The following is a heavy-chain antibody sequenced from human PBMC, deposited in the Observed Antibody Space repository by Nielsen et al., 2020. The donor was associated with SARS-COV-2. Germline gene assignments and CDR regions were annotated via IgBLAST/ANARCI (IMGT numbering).Heavy chain of an antibody. CDR2: IYPGDSDT. V-gene: IGHV5-51*01. CDR3: ARLYQYSYGKQYNWFDP. Sequence: VRQMPGKGLEWTGIIYPGDSDTRYSPSFQGQVTISADKSISTAYLQWSSLKASDTAMYYCARLYQYSYGKQYNWFDPWGQGTLVTVSS. J-gene: IGHJ5*02. D-gene: IGHD5-18*01.